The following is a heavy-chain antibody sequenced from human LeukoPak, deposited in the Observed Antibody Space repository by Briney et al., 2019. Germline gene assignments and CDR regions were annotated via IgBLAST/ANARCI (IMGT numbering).Heavy chain of an antibody. J-gene: IGHJ5*02. CDR2: ISSSGSTI. D-gene: IGHD3-9*01. Sequence: GGSLRLSCAASGFTFSDYYMSWIRQAPGKGLEWVSYISSSGSTIYYADSVKGRFTISRDNAKNSLYLQMNSLRAEDTAVYYCARDYRSEITIFTFENWFNPWGQGTLVTVSS. CDR1: GFTFSDYY. V-gene: IGHV3-11*01. CDR3: ARDYRSEITIFTFENWFNP.